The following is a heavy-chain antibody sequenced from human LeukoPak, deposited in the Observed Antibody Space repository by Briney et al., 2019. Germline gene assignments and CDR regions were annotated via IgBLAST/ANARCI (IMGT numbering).Heavy chain of an antibody. CDR3: ARQSQTDNWFDP. V-gene: IGHV5-10-1*01. CDR1: GYSFTSYW. CDR2: IDPSDSYT. J-gene: IGHJ5*02. Sequence: PGESLKISCKGSGYSFTSYWISWVRQMPGKGLEWMGRIDPSDSYTNYSPSFQGHVTLSADKSISTAYLQWSSLKASDTAMYYCARQSQTDNWFDPWGQGTLVTVSS.